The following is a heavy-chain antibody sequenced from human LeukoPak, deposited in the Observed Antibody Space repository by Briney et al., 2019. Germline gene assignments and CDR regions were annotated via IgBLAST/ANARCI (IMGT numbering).Heavy chain of an antibody. CDR3: AKGRGIAAAGTDPGVGV. D-gene: IGHD6-13*01. CDR2: ISYDGSNK. J-gene: IGHJ4*02. V-gene: IGHV3-30-3*01. Sequence: PGRSLRLSCAAFGFTFSSYAMHWVRQAPGKGLEWVAVISYDGSNKYYADSVKGRFTISRDNSKNTLYLQMNSLRAEDTAVYYCAKGRGIAAAGTDPGVGVWGQGTLVTVSS. CDR1: GFTFSSYA.